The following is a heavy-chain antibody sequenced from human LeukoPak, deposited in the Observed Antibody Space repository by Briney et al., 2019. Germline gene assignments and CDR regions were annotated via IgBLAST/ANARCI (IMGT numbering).Heavy chain of an antibody. V-gene: IGHV4-30-4*01. Sequence: SETLSLTCTVSGGSISSGDYYWSWIRQPPGKGLEWIGYIYYSGSTYYNPSLKSRVTISVDTSKNQFSLELSSVTAADTAVYYCARAIWTGDFWSGYYILGKNPVAFDIWGQGTMVTVSS. CDR3: ARAIWTGDFWSGYYILGKNPVAFDI. CDR1: GGSISSGDYY. CDR2: IYYSGST. J-gene: IGHJ3*02. D-gene: IGHD3-3*01.